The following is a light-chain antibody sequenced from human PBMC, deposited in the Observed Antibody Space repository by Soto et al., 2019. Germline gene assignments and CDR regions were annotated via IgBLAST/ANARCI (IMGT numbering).Light chain of an antibody. CDR2: SAS. CDR3: QEYNGNSGLT. V-gene: IGKV1-5*03. Sequence: DIQMTQSPSTLSASVGDRVTITCRASQNIRSWLAWYQQKPGKAPELLIYSASGLESGVPSRFSGSGFGTEFTLTISSLQPDDIATYYCQEYNGNSGLTFGGGTKVEIK. J-gene: IGKJ4*01. CDR1: QNIRSW.